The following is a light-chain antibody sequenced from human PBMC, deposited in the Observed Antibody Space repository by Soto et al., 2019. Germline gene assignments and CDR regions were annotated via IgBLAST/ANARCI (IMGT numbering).Light chain of an antibody. Sequence: DIQMTQSPSTLSASVGGRVTITCRASQSISSWLAWYQQKLGKAPKLLIYRASILESGVPSRFSGSGSGTELTLTISGLQADDFATYYCQQYKSSSTWTFGQGTKV. V-gene: IGKV1-5*03. J-gene: IGKJ1*01. CDR1: QSISSW. CDR2: RAS. CDR3: QQYKSSSTWT.